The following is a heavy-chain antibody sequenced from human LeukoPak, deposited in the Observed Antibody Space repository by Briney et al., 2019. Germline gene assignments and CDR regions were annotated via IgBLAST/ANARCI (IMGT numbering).Heavy chain of an antibody. J-gene: IGHJ5*02. CDR3: VRQAGVS. D-gene: IGHD6-19*01. CDR1: GFTFSSYG. CDR2: ISYDGSNK. Sequence: GRSLRLSCAASGFTFSSYGMPWVRQAPGKGLEWVAVISYDGSNKYYADSVKGRFTISRDNDKNYLYLQMNSLRDEDTAVYYCVRQAGVSWGQGTLVTVSS. V-gene: IGHV3-30*03.